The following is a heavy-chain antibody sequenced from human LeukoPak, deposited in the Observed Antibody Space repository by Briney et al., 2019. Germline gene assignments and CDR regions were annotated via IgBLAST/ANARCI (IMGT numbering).Heavy chain of an antibody. CDR2: IQYDGSIE. Sequence: GGSLRLSCTASGFTFSSYGMHWVRQAPGRGLEWVAAIQYDGSIEYYADSVKGRFTISRDQSKNTLFLQVNSLRAEDTAVYYCAREGTAMAMTFDYWGQGTLVTVSS. CDR3: AREGTAMAMTFDY. V-gene: IGHV3-30*02. CDR1: GFTFSSYG. D-gene: IGHD5-18*01. J-gene: IGHJ4*02.